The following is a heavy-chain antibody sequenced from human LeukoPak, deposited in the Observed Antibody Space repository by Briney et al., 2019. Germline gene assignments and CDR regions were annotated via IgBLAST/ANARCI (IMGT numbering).Heavy chain of an antibody. CDR3: ARTVSAAIGTDSYYYYAMDV. Sequence: ASVKVSCKASGYTFTSFSISWVRQAPGRELEWMDWISVYKGNTNYAQKVQGRVTMTTDTSTSAAYMELRSLRSDDTAAYYCARTVSAAIGTDSYYYYAMDVWGQGTTVTVSS. J-gene: IGHJ6*02. CDR1: GYTFTSFS. CDR2: ISVYKGNT. V-gene: IGHV1-18*01. D-gene: IGHD2-2*01.